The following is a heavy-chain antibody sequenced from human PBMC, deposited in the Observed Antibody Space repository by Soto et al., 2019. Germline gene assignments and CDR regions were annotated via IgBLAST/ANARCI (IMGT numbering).Heavy chain of an antibody. D-gene: IGHD3-3*01. CDR2: IYYSGST. CDR3: ARSPPNGVVIMGLFDY. J-gene: IGHJ4*02. Sequence: QVQLQESGPGLVKPSQTLSLTCTVSGGSIRSGGYYWSWIRQHPGKGLEWFGYIYYSGSTYYNAFLKSRVTISEDTSKNQFSLKLSVETAADTAVDYCARSPPNGVVIMGLFDYWGQGTMVTVSS. CDR1: GGSIRSGGYY. V-gene: IGHV4-31*03.